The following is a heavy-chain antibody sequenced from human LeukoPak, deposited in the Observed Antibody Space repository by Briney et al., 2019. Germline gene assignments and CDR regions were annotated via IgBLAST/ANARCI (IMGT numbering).Heavy chain of an antibody. CDR3: ARRVVNNRNWYFDL. D-gene: IGHD4-23*01. V-gene: IGHV5-51*01. CDR1: GYSFTSYW. Sequence: GESLKISCKGSGYSFTSYWIGWVRQMPGKGLEWMGIIYPGDSDTKYSPSFQGQVTISADKSINTAYLQWSSLKAPDTAMYYCARRVVNNRNWYFDLWGRGTLVTASS. CDR2: IYPGDSDT. J-gene: IGHJ2*01.